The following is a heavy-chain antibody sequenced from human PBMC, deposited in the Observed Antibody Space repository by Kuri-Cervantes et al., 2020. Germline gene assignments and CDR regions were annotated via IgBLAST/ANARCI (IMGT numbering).Heavy chain of an antibody. CDR3: ARDKTYSSGRRSHFDY. CDR2: IYHSGST. Sequence: SCAVSGGSISSSNWWSWVRQPPGKGLEWIGEIYHSGSTNYNPSLKSRVTISVDKSKNQFSLKLSSVTAADTAVYYCARDKTYSSGRRSHFDYWGQGTLVTVSS. D-gene: IGHD6-19*01. J-gene: IGHJ4*02. V-gene: IGHV4-4*02. CDR1: GGSISSSNW.